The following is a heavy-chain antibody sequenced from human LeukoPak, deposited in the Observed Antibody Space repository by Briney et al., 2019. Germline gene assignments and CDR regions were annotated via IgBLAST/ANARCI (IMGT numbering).Heavy chain of an antibody. Sequence: ASVKVSCKASGYTFTSYAMNWVRQAPGKGLEWMGIINPTGGSTSYAQKFQGRVSMTRDMSTSTVYMELSSLRSEDTAVYYCARDGGDSSGYYIRPPFDYWGQGTLVTVSS. V-gene: IGHV1-46*01. CDR2: INPTGGST. CDR3: ARDGGDSSGYYIRPPFDY. J-gene: IGHJ4*02. D-gene: IGHD3-22*01. CDR1: GYTFTSYA.